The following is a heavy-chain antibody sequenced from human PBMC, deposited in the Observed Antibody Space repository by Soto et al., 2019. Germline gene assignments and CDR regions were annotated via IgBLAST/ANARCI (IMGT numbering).Heavy chain of an antibody. CDR1: GGSISSGGYY. V-gene: IGHV4-31*03. CDR3: ARVIDTVATGGNAFDT. D-gene: IGHD5-12*01. J-gene: IGHJ3*02. CDR2: IYYSGST. Sequence: SETLSLTCTVSGGSISSGGYYWSWHRQHPGKGLEWIGYIYYSGSTYYNPSLKSRITISVDTSKNQFSLKLSSVTAADTAVYYCARVIDTVATGGNAFDTWGQGTMVTVS.